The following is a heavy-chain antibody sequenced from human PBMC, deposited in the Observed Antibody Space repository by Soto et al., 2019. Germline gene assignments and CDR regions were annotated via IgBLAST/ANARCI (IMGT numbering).Heavy chain of an antibody. CDR3: AGRGRGPSSHYYYYYGMDV. D-gene: IGHD2-2*01. V-gene: IGHV1-69*06. Sequence: QVQLVQSGAEVKKPGSSVKVSCKASGGTFSSYAISWVRQAPGQGLEWMGGIIPIFGTANYAQKFQGRVTITADNSTSTAYMELSSLRSEDTAVYYCAGRGRGPSSHYYYYYGMDVWGQGTTVTVSS. CDR2: IIPIFGTA. J-gene: IGHJ6*02. CDR1: GGTFSSYA.